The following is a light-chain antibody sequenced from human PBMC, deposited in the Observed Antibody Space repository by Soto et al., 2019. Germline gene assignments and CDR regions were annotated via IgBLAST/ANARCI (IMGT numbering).Light chain of an antibody. CDR1: QSVSNNY. CDR2: GVS. CDR3: QQYADSPIT. Sequence: EIVLAQSPDTLSFSPGERATLSFSASQSVSNNYLAWYQQRPGQAPRLLLYGVSSRATGIPDRFSGSGSGTDFTLAISRVEPEDFAVYFCQQYADSPITFGQGTRLEIK. V-gene: IGKV3-20*01. J-gene: IGKJ5*01.